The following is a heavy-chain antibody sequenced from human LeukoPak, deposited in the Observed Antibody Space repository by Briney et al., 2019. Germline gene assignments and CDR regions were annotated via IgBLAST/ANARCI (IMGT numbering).Heavy chain of an antibody. CDR2: ISSSSSYI. Sequence: GGSLRLSCAASGFTFSSYSMNWVRQAPGKGLEWVSSISSSSSYIYYADSVKGRFTISRDNAKDSPYLQMNSLRAEDTAVYYCARDPYYDAFDIWGQGTMVTVSS. D-gene: IGHD3-10*01. V-gene: IGHV3-21*01. CDR3: ARDPYYDAFDI. CDR1: GFTFSSYS. J-gene: IGHJ3*02.